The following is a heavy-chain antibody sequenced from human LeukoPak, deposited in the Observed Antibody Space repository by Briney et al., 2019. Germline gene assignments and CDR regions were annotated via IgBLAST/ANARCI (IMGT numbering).Heavy chain of an antibody. Sequence: ASVKVSCKASGYTFTSYYMHWVRQAPGQGLEWMGIINPSGGSTSYAQKFQGRVTMTRDTSTSTVYMELSSLRSEDTAVYYCARDHFPGYYYGSGSYPVDYWGQGTLVTVSS. V-gene: IGHV1-46*01. CDR1: GYTFTSYY. CDR2: INPSGGST. CDR3: ARDHFPGYYYGSGSYPVDY. J-gene: IGHJ4*02. D-gene: IGHD3-10*01.